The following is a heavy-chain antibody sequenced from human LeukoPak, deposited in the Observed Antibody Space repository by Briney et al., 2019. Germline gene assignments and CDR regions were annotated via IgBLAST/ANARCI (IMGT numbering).Heavy chain of an antibody. CDR3: TGAYSCGWYVAGYYYYMDV. J-gene: IGHJ6*03. CDR1: GFTFSNAW. CDR2: IKSKTDGGTT. Sequence: GGSLRLSCAASGFTFSNAWMSWVRQAPGQGLEWVGRIKSKTDGGTTDYAAPVKGRFTISRDDSKNTLYLQMNSLKTEDTAVYDCTGAYSCGWYVAGYYYYMDVWGKGTTVTVSS. V-gene: IGHV3-15*01. D-gene: IGHD6-19*01.